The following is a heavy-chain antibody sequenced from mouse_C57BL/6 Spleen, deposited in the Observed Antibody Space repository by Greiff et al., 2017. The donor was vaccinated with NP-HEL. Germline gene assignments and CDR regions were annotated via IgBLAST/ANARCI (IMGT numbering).Heavy chain of an antibody. Sequence: EVQLVESGGGLVKPGGSLKLSCAASGFTFSDYGMHWVHQAPEKGLEWVAYISSGSSTIYYADTVKGRFTISRDNAKNTLFLQMTSLRSEDTAMYYCARGDYYGAMDYWGQGTSVTVSS. V-gene: IGHV5-17*01. CDR3: ARGDYYGAMDY. J-gene: IGHJ4*01. CDR1: GFTFSDYG. D-gene: IGHD1-1*01. CDR2: ISSGSSTI.